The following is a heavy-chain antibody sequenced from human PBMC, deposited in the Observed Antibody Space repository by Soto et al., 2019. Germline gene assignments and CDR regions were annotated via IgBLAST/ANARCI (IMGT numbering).Heavy chain of an antibody. CDR2: IYSVGVT. Sequence: GGSLRLSCVVSGSSVSNNYMGWVRQAPGKGLEWVSNIYSVGVTYYADSVKGRFTISRDNPKNTLYLQMNSLRAEDTAVYYCARDYYKYYDSSGYYRSPAYWGQGTLVTVSS. V-gene: IGHV3-66*01. D-gene: IGHD3-22*01. CDR3: ARDYYKYYDSSGYYRSPAY. J-gene: IGHJ4*02. CDR1: GSSVSNNY.